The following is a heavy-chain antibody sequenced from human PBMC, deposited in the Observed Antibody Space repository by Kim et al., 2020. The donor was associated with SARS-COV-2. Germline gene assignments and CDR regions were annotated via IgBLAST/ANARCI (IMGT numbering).Heavy chain of an antibody. CDR2: INYRGNS. D-gene: IGHD6-19*01. Sequence: SETLSLTCAVYGASFTDYYWSWIRQTPGKGLEWIGEINYRGNSVYNPSLRSRITISIYPSKKQFSLNLRSVTAADMAVYYCARVSGTSVARIYLDYWGQGVLVTVSS. V-gene: IGHV4-34*01. CDR3: ARVSGTSVARIYLDY. J-gene: IGHJ4*02. CDR1: GASFTDYY.